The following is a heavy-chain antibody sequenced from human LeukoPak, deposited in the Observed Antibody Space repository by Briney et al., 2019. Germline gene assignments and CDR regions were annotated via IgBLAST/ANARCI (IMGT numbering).Heavy chain of an antibody. CDR3: ASLRTGDFDY. CDR2: IYYSGST. J-gene: IGHJ4*02. D-gene: IGHD3-10*01. V-gene: IGHV4-39*01. Sequence: SETLSLTCTVSGGSISSSNYYWGWIRQPPGKGLGWIGNIYYSGSTYYNPSFKSRLTISVDTSKNQFSLKLSSVTAADTAVYYCASLRTGDFDYWGQGALVTVSS. CDR1: GGSISSSNYY.